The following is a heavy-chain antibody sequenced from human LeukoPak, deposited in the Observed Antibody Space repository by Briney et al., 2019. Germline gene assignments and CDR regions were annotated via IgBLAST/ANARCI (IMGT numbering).Heavy chain of an antibody. D-gene: IGHD3-9*01. CDR3: ARGAYYDILTGYYYFDY. V-gene: IGHV3-53*01. J-gene: IGHJ4*02. CDR2: IYSGGST. Sequence: GGSLRLSCAASGFTVSSNYMSWVRQAPGKGLEWVSVIYSGGSTYYADSVKGRFTISRDNSKNTLYLQMNSLRAEDTAVYYCARGAYYDILTGYYYFDYWGQGTLVTVSS. CDR1: GFTVSSNY.